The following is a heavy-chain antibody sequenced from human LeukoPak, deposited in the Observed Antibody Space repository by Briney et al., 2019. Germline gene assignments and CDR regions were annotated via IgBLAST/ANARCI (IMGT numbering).Heavy chain of an antibody. CDR1: GFRFSSYW. CDR2: IKQHGSEK. Sequence: GGSLRVSCAASGFRFSSYWMSWVRQAPGKGLEWVANIKQHGSEKYYVDSVKGRFTISRDDAKNSLYLQMNSLRAEDTAVYYCARDGEPFDYWGPGSLVTVSS. CDR3: ARDGEPFDY. V-gene: IGHV3-7*04. J-gene: IGHJ4*02. D-gene: IGHD3-10*01.